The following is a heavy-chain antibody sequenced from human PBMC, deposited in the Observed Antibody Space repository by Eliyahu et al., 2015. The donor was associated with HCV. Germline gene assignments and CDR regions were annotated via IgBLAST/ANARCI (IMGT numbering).Heavy chain of an antibody. CDR2: IKQDGSEK. J-gene: IGHJ4*02. CDR1: GFSFXSYW. V-gene: IGHV3-7*03. D-gene: IGHD6-6*01. Sequence: EVQLVESGGDLVQPGGSLXLSCAASGFSFXSYWXSWGRQGPGKGLEWVANIKQDGSEKNYVDSGKGRFTISRDNAKNSLYLQMSSLRAEDTAVYYCARATSSSSFVYDYWGQGTLVTVSS. CDR3: ARATSSSSFVYDY.